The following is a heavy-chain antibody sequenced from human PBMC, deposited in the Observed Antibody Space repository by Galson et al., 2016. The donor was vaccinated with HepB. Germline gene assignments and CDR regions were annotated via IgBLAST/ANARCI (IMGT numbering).Heavy chain of an antibody. CDR2: ISGSGRTT. V-gene: IGHV3-23*01. D-gene: IGHD4-17*01. CDR1: GFSSSSHS. CDR3: ARGAITTVTILEY. J-gene: IGHJ4*02. Sequence: SLRLSCAASGFSSSSHSLSWVRQAPGQGLEWVSAISGSGRTTFYADSVKGRFTVSSDTSINTLYLQMNSLRADDTAVYYCARGAITTVTILEYWGQGTLVTVSS.